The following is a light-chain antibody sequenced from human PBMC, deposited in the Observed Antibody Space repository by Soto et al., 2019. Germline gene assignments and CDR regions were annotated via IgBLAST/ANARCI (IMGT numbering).Light chain of an antibody. J-gene: IGLJ2*01. CDR2: EVS. CDR3: CSYTSISTSAV. V-gene: IGLV2-14*01. CDR1: SSDIGDYTH. Sequence: SALTQPASVSGSPGQSITISCTGTSSDIGDYTHVSWYQQHPGKAPKLIIYEVSDRPSGVSNRFSGSKSGNTASLTISGLQTEDEADYYCCSYTSISTSAVFGGGTKLTVL.